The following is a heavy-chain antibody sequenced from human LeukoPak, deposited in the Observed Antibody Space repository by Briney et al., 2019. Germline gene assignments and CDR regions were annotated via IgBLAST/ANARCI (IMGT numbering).Heavy chain of an antibody. Sequence: GRSLRLSCAASGFTFDDYGMHWVRQASGKGLEWVSGISWNSGSIGYADSVKGRFTISRDNAKSTLYLQMNSLRADDMALYYCTKASGYSSGAVDYWGQGTLVTVSS. J-gene: IGHJ4*02. D-gene: IGHD5-18*01. CDR2: ISWNSGSI. V-gene: IGHV3-9*03. CDR3: TKASGYSSGAVDY. CDR1: GFTFDDYG.